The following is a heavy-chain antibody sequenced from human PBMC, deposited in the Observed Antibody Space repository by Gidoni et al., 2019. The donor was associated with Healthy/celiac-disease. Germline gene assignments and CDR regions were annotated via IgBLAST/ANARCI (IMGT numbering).Heavy chain of an antibody. Sequence: QVQLVESGGGVVQPGSSLRLSCAASGSTLISYGIHWVRQAPGKGLEGVAVISYDGSNKYYADSVKGRFTISRDNSKNTLYLQMNSLRAEDTAVYYCAKGDGGPDYGGNSPLDYWGQGTLVTVSS. D-gene: IGHD4-17*01. CDR2: ISYDGSNK. J-gene: IGHJ4*02. CDR1: GSTLISYG. V-gene: IGHV3-30*18. CDR3: AKGDGGPDYGGNSPLDY.